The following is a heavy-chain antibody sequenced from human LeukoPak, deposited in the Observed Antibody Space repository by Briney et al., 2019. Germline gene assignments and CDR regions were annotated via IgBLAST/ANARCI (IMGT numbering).Heavy chain of an antibody. J-gene: IGHJ4*02. CDR2: VYYSGST. CDR1: GGSISSYY. D-gene: IGHD1-26*01. Sequence: SETLSLTCSVSGGSISSYYWSWIRQPPGKGLEWIGYVYYSGSTNYNPPLKSRVTISVDTSKNQFSLKLNSVTAADTAVYYCARRSGSYWGEFDYWGQGTLVTVSS. CDR3: ARRSGSYWGEFDY. V-gene: IGHV4-59*08.